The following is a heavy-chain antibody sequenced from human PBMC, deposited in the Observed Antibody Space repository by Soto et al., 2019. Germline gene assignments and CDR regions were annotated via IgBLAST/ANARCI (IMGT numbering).Heavy chain of an antibody. CDR3: AKGLYDNSGYYYTD. D-gene: IGHD3-22*01. J-gene: IGHJ4*02. CDR1: GFSFSNYV. Sequence: PGGSLRLSCAASGFSFSNYVMSWVHQAPGKGLEWVSSISSSGGTPYYGDFVKGRFIISRDNSKDTLFLQMHSLRAEDTALYFCAKGLYDNSGYYYTDWGQGTLVTVSS. CDR2: ISSSGGTP. V-gene: IGHV3-23*01.